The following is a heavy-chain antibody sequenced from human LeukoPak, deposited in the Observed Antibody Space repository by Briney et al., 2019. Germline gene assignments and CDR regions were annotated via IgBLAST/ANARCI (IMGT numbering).Heavy chain of an antibody. V-gene: IGHV1-69*13. CDR2: IIPIFGTA. Sequence: ASVKVSCKASGGTFSSYAISWVRQAPGQGLEWMGGIIPIFGTANYAQKFQGRVTITADESTSTAYMELSSLRSEDTAVYYCAREGDYYGSGSYYNVWFDPWGQGTLVTVSS. J-gene: IGHJ5*02. CDR3: AREGDYYGSGSYYNVWFDP. D-gene: IGHD3-10*01. CDR1: GGTFSSYA.